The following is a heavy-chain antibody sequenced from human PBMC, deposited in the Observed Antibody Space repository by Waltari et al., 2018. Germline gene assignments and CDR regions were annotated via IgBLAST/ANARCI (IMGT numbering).Heavy chain of an antibody. Sequence: QLQLQESGPGLVKPSETLSLTCTVSGGSISSSSYYWGWIRQPPGKGLEWIGSIYYSGSTYYNPSLKSRVTISVDTSKNQFSLKLSSVTAADTAVYYCARDYSPYYASQWLGWFDPWGQGTLVTVSS. J-gene: IGHJ5*02. CDR2: IYYSGST. D-gene: IGHD6-19*01. CDR1: GGSISSSSYY. V-gene: IGHV4-39*07. CDR3: ARDYSPYYASQWLGWFDP.